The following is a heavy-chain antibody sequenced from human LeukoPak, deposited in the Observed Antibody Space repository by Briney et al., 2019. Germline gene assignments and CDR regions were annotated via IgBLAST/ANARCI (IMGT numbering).Heavy chain of an antibody. Sequence: PGGSLRLSCAASGFTVSSNYMSWVRQAPGKGLEWVSVIYSGGSTYYADSVKGRFTISRDNSKNTLYLQMNSLRAEDTAVYYCARDLDSSGFDYWGQGTLVTVSS. D-gene: IGHD6-19*01. CDR2: IYSGGST. V-gene: IGHV3-53*01. CDR1: GFTVSSNY. J-gene: IGHJ4*02. CDR3: ARDLDSSGFDY.